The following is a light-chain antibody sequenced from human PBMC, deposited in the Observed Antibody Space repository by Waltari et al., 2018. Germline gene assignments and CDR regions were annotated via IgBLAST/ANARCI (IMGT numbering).Light chain of an antibody. CDR2: DVT. Sequence: QSALPQPASVSGPPGQSIPVSCTGASTGVGDYNHVSWYHQIPGKAPKVIIYDVTKRPSGVSNRFSGSKSGNSASLSISGLQAEDKAHYYCCSYAGRSTWVFGGGTKVTVL. CDR3: CSYAGRSTWV. V-gene: IGLV2-23*02. CDR1: STGVGDYNH. J-gene: IGLJ3*02.